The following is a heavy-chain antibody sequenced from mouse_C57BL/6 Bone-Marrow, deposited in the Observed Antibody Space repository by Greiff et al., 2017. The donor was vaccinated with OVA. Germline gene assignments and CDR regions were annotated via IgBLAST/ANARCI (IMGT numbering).Heavy chain of an antibody. Sequence: VQLKESGPGMVKPSQSLSLTCTVTGYSITSGYDWHWIRHFPGNKLEWMGYISYSGSTNYNPSLKSRISITHDTSKNHFFLKLNSVTTEDTATYYCARGSSGYNYFDYWGQGTTLTVSS. J-gene: IGHJ2*01. V-gene: IGHV3-1*01. CDR2: ISYSGST. CDR1: GYSITSGYD. CDR3: ARGSSGYNYFDY. D-gene: IGHD3-2*02.